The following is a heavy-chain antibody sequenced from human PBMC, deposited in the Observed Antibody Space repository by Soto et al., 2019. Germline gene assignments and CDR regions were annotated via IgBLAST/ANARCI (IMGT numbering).Heavy chain of an antibody. J-gene: IGHJ5*02. CDR1: GYTFTSYA. Sequence: QVQLVQSGAEVKKPGASVKVSCKASGYTFTSYAMHWVRQAPGQRLEWMGWINAGNGNTKYSQKFQGRVTITRDTSASTAYMELSSLRSEDTAGYYCARENDSGYSLWWFDPWGQGTLVTVSS. D-gene: IGHD5-18*01. V-gene: IGHV1-3*01. CDR2: INAGNGNT. CDR3: ARENDSGYSLWWFDP.